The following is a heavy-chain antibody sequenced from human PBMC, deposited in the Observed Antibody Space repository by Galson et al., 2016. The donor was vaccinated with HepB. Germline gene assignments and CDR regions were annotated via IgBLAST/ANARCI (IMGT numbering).Heavy chain of an antibody. D-gene: IGHD5-18*01. CDR2: FEPEDGET. V-gene: IGHV1-24*01. CDR3: TTGWRGHNYGYYFDY. J-gene: IGHJ4*02. Sequence: SVKVSCKVSGYTLSKIPIHWVRQAPGKGLEWMGGFEPEDGETIYAQKFQGRVTTTEDISTDTAYMDLTSLRSEDTAVYYCTTGWRGHNYGYYFDYWGQGTLVTVSS. CDR1: GYTLSKIP.